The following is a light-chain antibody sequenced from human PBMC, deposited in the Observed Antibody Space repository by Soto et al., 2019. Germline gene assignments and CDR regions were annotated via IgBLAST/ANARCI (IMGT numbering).Light chain of an antibody. Sequence: EIVLTQSPGTLSLSPGERATLSCRASQSVSSSYLAWYQQKPGQAPRLLIYGASSTATGIPDRFSGSGYGTGFTLTISRLQHEDIAVYYCQQYDSSPLSFGGGTKVEIK. CDR1: QSVSSSY. CDR3: QQYDSSPLS. CDR2: GAS. V-gene: IGKV3-20*01. J-gene: IGKJ4*01.